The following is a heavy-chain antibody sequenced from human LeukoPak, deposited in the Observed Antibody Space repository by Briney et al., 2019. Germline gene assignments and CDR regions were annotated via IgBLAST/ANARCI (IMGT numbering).Heavy chain of an antibody. CDR1: GYTFTSYY. J-gene: IGHJ4*02. V-gene: IGHV1-46*01. Sequence: ASVKVSCKASGYTFTSYYMHWVRQAPGQGLEWMRIINPSGGSTSYAQKFQGRVTMTRDTSTSTVYMELSSLRSEDTAVYYCARARDVDTAMVTGFDYWGQGTLVTVSS. CDR3: ARARDVDTAMVTGFDY. CDR2: INPSGGST. D-gene: IGHD5-18*01.